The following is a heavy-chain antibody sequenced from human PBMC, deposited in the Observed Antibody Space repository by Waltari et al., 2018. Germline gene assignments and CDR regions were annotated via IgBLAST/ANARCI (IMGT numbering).Heavy chain of an antibody. V-gene: IGHV4-39*01. CDR2: IYYSGST. CDR1: GGSISSSSYY. CDR3: ARRPLEQLGAMGAFDI. D-gene: IGHD6-13*01. J-gene: IGHJ3*02. Sequence: QLQLQESGPGLVKPSETLSLTCTVSGGSISSSSYYWGWIRQPPGKGLEWIGSIYYSGSTYYTPSLKSRVTISVDTSKNQFSLKLSSVTAADTAVYYCARRPLEQLGAMGAFDIWGQGTMVTVSS.